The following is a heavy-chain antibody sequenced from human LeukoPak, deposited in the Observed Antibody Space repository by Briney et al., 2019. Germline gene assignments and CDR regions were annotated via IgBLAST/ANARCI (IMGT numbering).Heavy chain of an antibody. J-gene: IGHJ4*02. CDR3: TTDFLAAAGMDYFDY. CDR2: IKSKTDGGTT. D-gene: IGHD6-13*01. V-gene: IGHV3-15*01. CDR1: GFTFSNAW. Sequence: GGSLRLSCAASGFTFSNAWMSWVRQAPGKGLEWVGRIKSKTDGGTTDYAAPVKGRFTNSRDDSKNTLYLQMNSLKTEDTAVYYCTTDFLAAAGMDYFDYWGQGTLVTVSS.